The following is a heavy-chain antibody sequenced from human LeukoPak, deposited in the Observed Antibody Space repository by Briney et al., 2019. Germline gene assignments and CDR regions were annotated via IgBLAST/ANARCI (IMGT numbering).Heavy chain of an antibody. D-gene: IGHD6-19*01. J-gene: IGHJ4*02. CDR2: ITYDGGNE. CDR1: GFSFKDYN. V-gene: IGHV3-30*18. CDR3: AKVRWDNSGWYYLDS. Sequence: GGSLRLSCAASGFSFKDYNMHWVRQAPGKGLEWVAVITYDGGNEYYTDSVKGRFTISRDNSKSTLYLQMNSLRTEDTAVYYCAKVRWDNSGWYYLDSWGQETLVTVSS.